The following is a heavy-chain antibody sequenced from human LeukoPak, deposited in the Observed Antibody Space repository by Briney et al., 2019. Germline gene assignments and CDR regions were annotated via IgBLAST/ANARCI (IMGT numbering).Heavy chain of an antibody. CDR1: GYSFTSYW. J-gene: IGHJ4*02. V-gene: IGHV5-51*01. CDR2: IYPGDSDT. D-gene: IGHD2-21*02. CDR3: ARATTAFDY. Sequence: PGESLKISCEGSGYSFTSYWIGWVRQLPGKGLEWMGIIYPGDSDTRYGPSFQGEVTISADKYISTPYLQWSSLKASDTAMYYCARATTAFDYWGQGTLVSVSS.